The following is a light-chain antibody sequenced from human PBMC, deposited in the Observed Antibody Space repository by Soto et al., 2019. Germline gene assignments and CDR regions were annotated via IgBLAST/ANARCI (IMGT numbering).Light chain of an antibody. Sequence: QAVVTQPASVSGSPGQSITISCTGSSNNIGGYSLVSWYQQSPGKVPKLLIFEVNERPSGVSDRFSGSKSGDTASLTISGLQAEDEADYYCCSYAGSVVFGGGTKLTVL. CDR2: EVN. J-gene: IGLJ2*01. CDR3: CSYAGSVV. CDR1: SNNIGGYSL. V-gene: IGLV2-23*02.